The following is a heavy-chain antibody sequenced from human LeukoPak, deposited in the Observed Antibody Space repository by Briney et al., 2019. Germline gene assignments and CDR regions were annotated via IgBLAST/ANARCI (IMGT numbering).Heavy chain of an antibody. V-gene: IGHV1-18*01. D-gene: IGHD3-22*01. CDR1: GYTFTTYG. CDR3: ARVWYDSGNHLYFYYGLDV. J-gene: IGHJ6*02. Sequence: ASVKVSCKASGYTFTTYGITWVRQAPGQGLEWMGWVSAYSGDTDCAQSLQGRVTMTTDTSTSTAYMELTTLRSDDTAVYYCARVWYDSGNHLYFYYGLDVWGQGTTVTVSS. CDR2: VSAYSGDT.